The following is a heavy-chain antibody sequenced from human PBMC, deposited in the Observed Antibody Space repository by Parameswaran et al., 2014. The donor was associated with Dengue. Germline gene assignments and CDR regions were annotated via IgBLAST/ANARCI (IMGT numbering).Heavy chain of an antibody. D-gene: IGHD2-2*01. J-gene: IGHJ4*02. Sequence: VRQAPGKGLEWIGYIYYSGSTNYNPSVKSRVTISLDMSKNQFSLKLNSVVAADTAVYYCAREDSRTYRDIHKFFDYWGQGTLVTVSS. CDR2: IYYSGST. V-gene: IGHV4-59*01. CDR3: AREDSRTYRDIHKFFDY.